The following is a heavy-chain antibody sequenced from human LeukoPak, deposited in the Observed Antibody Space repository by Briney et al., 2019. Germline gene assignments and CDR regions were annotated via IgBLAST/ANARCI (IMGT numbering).Heavy chain of an antibody. Sequence: PGGSLRLSCAASGFTLSSYAMSWVRQAPGKGLEWVSLISGNAGSTYYADSVKGRFTISRDNSKNTLYLQMNSLRAEDTAVYYCAKDLGGSGYDLYFDYWGQGALVTVSS. CDR2: ISGNAGST. CDR3: AKDLGGSGYDLYFDY. J-gene: IGHJ4*02. CDR1: GFTLSSYA. V-gene: IGHV3-23*01. D-gene: IGHD5-12*01.